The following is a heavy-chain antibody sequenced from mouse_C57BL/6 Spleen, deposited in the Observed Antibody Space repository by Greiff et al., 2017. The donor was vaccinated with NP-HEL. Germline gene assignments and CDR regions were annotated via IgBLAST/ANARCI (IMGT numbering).Heavy chain of an antibody. Sequence: EVNVVESGGGLVQPKGSLKLSCAASGFTFNTYAMHWVRQAPGKGLEFVARIRSKSSNYATYYADSVKDRFTISRDDSQSMLYLQMNNLKTEDTAMYYCVRHGNYLYYYAMDYWGQGTSVTVSS. CDR2: IRSKSSNYAT. D-gene: IGHD2-1*01. CDR1: GFTFNTYA. V-gene: IGHV10-3*01. J-gene: IGHJ4*01. CDR3: VRHGNYLYYYAMDY.